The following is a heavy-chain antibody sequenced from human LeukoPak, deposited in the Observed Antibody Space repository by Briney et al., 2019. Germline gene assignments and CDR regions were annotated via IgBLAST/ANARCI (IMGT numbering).Heavy chain of an antibody. Sequence: SETLSLTCTVSGGSISSYYWSWIRQLPGKGLEWIGYIYYSGSTNYNPSLKSRVTISVDTSKNQFSLKLSSVTAADTAVYYCARDSSGWPYWYFDLWGRGTLVTVSS. CDR3: ARDSSGWPYWYFDL. V-gene: IGHV4-59*01. J-gene: IGHJ2*01. D-gene: IGHD6-19*01. CDR1: GGSISSYY. CDR2: IYYSGST.